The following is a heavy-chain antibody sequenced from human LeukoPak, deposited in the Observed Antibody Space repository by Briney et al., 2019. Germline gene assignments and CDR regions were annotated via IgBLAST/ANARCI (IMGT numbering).Heavy chain of an antibody. Sequence: GESLKISCEGSGYSFTSYWIGWVRQMPGKGLEWMGIIYPGDSDTRYSPSFQGQVTISADKSISTAYLQWSSLKASDTAMYYCARHPNLYYYDSSGYSPLVDYWGRGTLVTVSS. D-gene: IGHD3-22*01. V-gene: IGHV5-51*01. J-gene: IGHJ4*02. CDR3: ARHPNLYYYDSSGYSPLVDY. CDR1: GYSFTSYW. CDR2: IYPGDSDT.